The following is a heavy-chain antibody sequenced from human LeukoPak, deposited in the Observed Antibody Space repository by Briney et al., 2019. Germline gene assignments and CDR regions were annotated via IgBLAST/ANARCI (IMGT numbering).Heavy chain of an antibody. D-gene: IGHD1-26*01. CDR2: INHSGST. J-gene: IGHJ4*02. CDR3: ARGGWELPEGSLDY. Sequence: SETLSLTCAVYGGSFSGYYWSWIRQPPGKGLEWIGEINHSGSTNSNPSLKSRVTVSVDASKNQFSLKLSSVTAADTAVYYCARGGWELPEGSLDYWGQGTLVTVSS. CDR1: GGSFSGYY. V-gene: IGHV4-34*01.